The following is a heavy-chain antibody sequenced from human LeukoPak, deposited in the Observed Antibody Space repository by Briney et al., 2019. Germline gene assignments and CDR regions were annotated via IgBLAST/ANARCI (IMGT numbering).Heavy chain of an antibody. D-gene: IGHD1-26*01. CDR3: AKDRGDYYYYAMDV. CDR2: ISGSGGNT. CDR1: GFTFSGYG. Sequence: GGSLRLSCAASGFTFSGYGMSWVRQAPGKGLEWVSGISGSGGNTYYGGSVKGRFTISRDNSKNTLHLQMNSLRAEDTAVYYCAKDRGDYYYYAMDVWGQGTTVTVSS. J-gene: IGHJ6*02. V-gene: IGHV3-23*01.